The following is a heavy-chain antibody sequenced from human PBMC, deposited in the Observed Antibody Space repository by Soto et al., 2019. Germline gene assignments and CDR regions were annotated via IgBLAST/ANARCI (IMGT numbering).Heavy chain of an antibody. J-gene: IGHJ3*01. V-gene: IGHV1-46*03. Sequence: QVQLVQSGAEVKKPGASVRASCKASGYTFTSYYIHWVRQAPGHGPEWMGMISPSSGGTDYAQKVTGRVTMTRDTSTSTVYMELSSLSSEDTAVYYCTRSIITTAGTDAFELWGQGTVVTVSS. CDR2: ISPSSGGT. CDR1: GYTFTSYY. CDR3: TRSIITTAGTDAFEL. D-gene: IGHD6-13*01.